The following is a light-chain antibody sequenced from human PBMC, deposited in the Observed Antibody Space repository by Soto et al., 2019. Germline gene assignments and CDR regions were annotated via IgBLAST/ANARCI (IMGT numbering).Light chain of an antibody. V-gene: IGLV1-44*01. J-gene: IGLJ2*01. CDR3: AACDDSLNGVV. CDR1: SSNIGSKT. Sequence: QSVLTQPPSASGTPGQRVTISCSGSSSNIGSKTVNWYQQLPGTAPKLLIYSNNQRPSGVTDRFSGSKSGTSASLAISGLQSEDEADYYCAACDDSLNGVVFGGGTKLTVL. CDR2: SNN.